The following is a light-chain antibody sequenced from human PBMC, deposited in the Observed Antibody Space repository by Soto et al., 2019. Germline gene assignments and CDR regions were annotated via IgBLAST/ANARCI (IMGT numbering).Light chain of an antibody. V-gene: IGKV1-5*01. CDR2: DAS. CDR3: QQYNSYSSWT. J-gene: IGKJ1*01. Sequence: DIQMTQSPSTLSASVGDRVTIPCRASQSISSWLAWYQQKPGKAPNLLIYDASRLESGVPSRFSGSGSGTEFTLTISSLQPDDFATYYCQQYNSYSSWTFGQGTNVEIK. CDR1: QSISSW.